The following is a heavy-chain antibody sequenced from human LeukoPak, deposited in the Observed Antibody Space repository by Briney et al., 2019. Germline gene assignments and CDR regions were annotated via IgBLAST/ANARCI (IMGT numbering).Heavy chain of an antibody. CDR3: ARAYTGDFWSGYYLGYYYYGMDV. D-gene: IGHD3-3*01. CDR2: IYPGDSDT. J-gene: IGHJ6*02. CDR1: GYSFTSYW. Sequence: GESLKISCEGSGYSFTSYWIGWVRQMPGKGLEWMGIIYPGDSDTRYSPSFQGQVTISADKSISTAYLQWSSLKASDTAMDYCARAYTGDFWSGYYLGYYYYGMDVWGQGTTVTVSS. V-gene: IGHV5-51*01.